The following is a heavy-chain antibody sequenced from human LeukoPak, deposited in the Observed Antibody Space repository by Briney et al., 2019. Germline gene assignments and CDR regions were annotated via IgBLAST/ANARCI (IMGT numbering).Heavy chain of an antibody. D-gene: IGHD3-9*01. CDR3: ASPKAVLRYFDWLPLDY. CDR2: ISGSGDNT. Sequence: GGSLRLSCAASGFTFSSYAMSWVRQAPGKGLEWVSGISGSGDNTYYADSVKGRFTISRDNSKNALYLQMNSLRAEDTAVYYCASPKAVLRYFDWLPLDYWGQGTLVTVSS. V-gene: IGHV3-23*01. CDR1: GFTFSSYA. J-gene: IGHJ4*02.